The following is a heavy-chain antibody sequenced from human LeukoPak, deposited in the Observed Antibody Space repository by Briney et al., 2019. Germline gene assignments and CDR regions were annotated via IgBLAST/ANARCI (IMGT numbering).Heavy chain of an antibody. CDR3: ARDHMRQWLPYYFDY. CDR1: GGTFSSYA. J-gene: IGHJ4*02. CDR2: IIPILGIA. Sequence: ASVKVSRKASGGTFSSYAISWVRQASGQGLEWMGRIIPILGIANYAQKFQGRVTITADKSTSTAYMELSSLRSEDTAVYYCARDHMRQWLPYYFDYWGQGTLVTVSS. D-gene: IGHD6-19*01. V-gene: IGHV1-69*04.